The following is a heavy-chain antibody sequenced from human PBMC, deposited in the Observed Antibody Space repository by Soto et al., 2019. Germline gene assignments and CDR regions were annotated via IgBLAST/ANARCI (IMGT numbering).Heavy chain of an antibody. J-gene: IGHJ4*02. Sequence: TGGSLRLSCAASGFTFSSYGMHWVRQAPGKGLEWVAVISYDGSNKYYADSVKGRFTISRDNSKNTLYLQMNSLRAEDTAVYYCAKDSSSSGYVDYWGQGTLVTVSS. CDR1: GFTFSSYG. CDR2: ISYDGSNK. V-gene: IGHV3-30*18. D-gene: IGHD6-19*01. CDR3: AKDSSSSGYVDY.